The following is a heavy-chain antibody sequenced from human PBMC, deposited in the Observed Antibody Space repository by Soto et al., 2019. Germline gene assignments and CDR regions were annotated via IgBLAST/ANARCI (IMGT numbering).Heavy chain of an antibody. V-gene: IGHV3-30-3*01. D-gene: IGHD3-10*01. Sequence: GGSLRLSCAASGFTFSSYAMHWVRQAPGKGLEWVAVISYDGSNKYYADSVKGRFTISRDNSKNTLYLQMNSLRAEDTAVYYCARGESRQSGSLPWGYWGQGTLVTVSS. CDR3: ARGESRQSGSLPWGY. CDR1: GFTFSSYA. CDR2: ISYDGSNK. J-gene: IGHJ4*02.